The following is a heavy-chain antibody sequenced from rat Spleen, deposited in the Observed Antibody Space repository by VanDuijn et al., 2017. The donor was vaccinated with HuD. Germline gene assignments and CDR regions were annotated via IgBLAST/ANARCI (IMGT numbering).Heavy chain of an antibody. V-gene: IGHV2S30*01. CDR1: GFSLMDYS. CDR3: TRDESTRYYVMDA. J-gene: IGHJ4*01. CDR2: MKYDGDT. D-gene: IGHD1-4*01. Sequence: QVQLKESGPGLVQPSQTLSLTCTVSGFSLMDYSVHWVRQPPGKGLEWMGRMKYDGDTYYNSALKSRLSISRDTSKSQVFLKMNSLQTEDTAIYYCTRDESTRYYVMDAWGQGASVTVSS.